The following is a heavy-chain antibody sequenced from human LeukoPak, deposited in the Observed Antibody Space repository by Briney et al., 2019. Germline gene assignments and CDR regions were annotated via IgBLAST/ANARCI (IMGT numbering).Heavy chain of an antibody. CDR1: GFTISSYA. V-gene: IGHV3-23*01. D-gene: IGHD3-10*01. J-gene: IGHJ4*02. CDR3: AKGASYYYGLGSYYKYYFDY. CDR2: ISGSGGST. Sequence: PGGSLRLSCAASGFTISSYAMSWVSQARGKGLEWVSAISGSGGSTYYADSVKGRFTISRDNSKNTLYLQMNSLRAEDTAVYYCAKGASYYYGLGSYYKYYFDYWGQGTLVTVSS.